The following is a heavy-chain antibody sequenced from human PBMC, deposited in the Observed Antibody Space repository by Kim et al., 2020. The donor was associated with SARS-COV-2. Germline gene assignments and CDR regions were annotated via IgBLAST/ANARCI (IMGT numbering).Heavy chain of an antibody. Sequence: ASVKVSCKTSGYSFTAYFMHWVRQAPGQGLEWMGRINPNSGGTNYAQKFQGRVTMTRDTSVTTAYMELTSLRSDDTAVYYCARDRGTTVGMDVWGQGTTVTVSS. CDR1: GYSFTAYF. CDR3: ARDRGTTVGMDV. V-gene: IGHV1-2*06. CDR2: INPNSGGT. D-gene: IGHD4-17*01. J-gene: IGHJ6*02.